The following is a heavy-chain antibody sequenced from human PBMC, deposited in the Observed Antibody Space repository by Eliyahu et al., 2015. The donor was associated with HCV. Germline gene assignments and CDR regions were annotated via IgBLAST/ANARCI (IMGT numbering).Heavy chain of an antibody. CDR3: TNTPAMVRGVPYYYGMDV. Sequence: EVQLVESGGGLVKPGRSLXLSCTASGFTFGDXAMXWFRQAPGKGLEWVGFIRSKAYGGTTEYAASVKGRFTISRDDSKSIAYLQMNSLKTEDTAVYYCTNTPAMVRGVPYYYGMDVWGQGTTVTVSS. J-gene: IGHJ6*02. CDR1: GFTFGDXA. CDR2: IRSKAYGGTT. D-gene: IGHD3-10*01. V-gene: IGHV3-49*05.